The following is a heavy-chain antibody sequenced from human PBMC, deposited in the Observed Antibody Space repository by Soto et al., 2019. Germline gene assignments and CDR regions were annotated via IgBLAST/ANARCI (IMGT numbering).Heavy chain of an antibody. J-gene: IGHJ6*02. D-gene: IGHD2-15*01. Sequence: QVQLVQSGAEVKKPGSSVKVSCKASGGTFSSYAISWVRQAPGQGLEWMGGIIPIFGTANYAQKFQGRVTITADESTSTAYMELSSLRSEDTGVYYCARAPAGCSGGSCDSRYYYGMDVWGQGTTVTVS. CDR2: IIPIFGTA. CDR1: GGTFSSYA. CDR3: ARAPAGCSGGSCDSRYYYGMDV. V-gene: IGHV1-69*01.